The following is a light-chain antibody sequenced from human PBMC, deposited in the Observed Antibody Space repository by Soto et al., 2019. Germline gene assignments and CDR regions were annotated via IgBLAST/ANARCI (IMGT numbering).Light chain of an antibody. CDR3: CSYAGSSTPV. Sequence: QSVLTQPASVSGSPGQSITISCTGTSSDVGSYNLVSWYQQHPGKAPKLMIYEVSKRPSGVSNRFSGSKSGNTGSLTISGLQAEDEADYYCCSYAGSSTPVFGGGTKLTVL. J-gene: IGLJ3*02. CDR1: SSDVGSYNL. V-gene: IGLV2-23*02. CDR2: EVS.